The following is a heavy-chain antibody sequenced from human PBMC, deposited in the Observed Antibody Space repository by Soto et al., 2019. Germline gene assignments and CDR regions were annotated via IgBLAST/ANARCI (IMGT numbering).Heavy chain of an antibody. CDR2: ISYDGSNK. D-gene: IGHD3-10*01. J-gene: IGHJ4*02. CDR1: GFTFSSYA. V-gene: IGHV3-30-3*01. CDR3: ASRAMVRVPFDY. Sequence: GGSLRLSCAASGFTFSSYAMHWVRQAPGKGLEWVAVISYDGSNKYYADSVKGRFTISRDNSKNTLYLQMNSLRAEDTAVYYSASRAMVRVPFDYWGQGTLVTVSS.